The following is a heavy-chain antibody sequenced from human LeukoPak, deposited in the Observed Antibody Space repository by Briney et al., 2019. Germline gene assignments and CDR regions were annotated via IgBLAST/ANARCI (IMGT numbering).Heavy chain of an antibody. CDR1: GYTFTSYD. CDR3: AREGSNYYDSSGYYP. Sequence: ASVKVSCKASGYTFTSYDINWVRQATGQGLEWMGWMNPNSGNTGYAQKFQGRVTMTRNTFISTAYMELSSLRSEDTAVYYCAREGSNYYDSSGYYPWGQGTLVTVSS. J-gene: IGHJ5*02. V-gene: IGHV1-8*01. CDR2: MNPNSGNT. D-gene: IGHD3-22*01.